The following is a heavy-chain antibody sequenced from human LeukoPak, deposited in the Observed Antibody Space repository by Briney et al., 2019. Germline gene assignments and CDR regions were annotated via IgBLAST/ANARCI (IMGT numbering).Heavy chain of an antibody. D-gene: IGHD6-19*01. CDR3: ARSPRTVKGMAVAGTGYPPAYFDY. V-gene: IGHV4-61*05. CDR1: GGSISSSSYY. CDR2: IYYSGST. Sequence: SETLSLTCTVSGGSISSSSYYWNWIRQPPGKGLEWIGYIYYSGSTNYKPSLKSRVTISVDTSKSQVSLNLSSVTAADTAVYYCARSPRTVKGMAVAGTGYPPAYFDYWGQGTLVTVSS. J-gene: IGHJ4*02.